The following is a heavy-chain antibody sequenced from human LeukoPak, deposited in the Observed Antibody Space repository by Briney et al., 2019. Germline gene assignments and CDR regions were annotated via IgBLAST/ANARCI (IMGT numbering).Heavy chain of an antibody. V-gene: IGHV1-2*02. CDR3: ARDVGRIAVAGTDWFDP. J-gene: IGHJ5*02. CDR1: GYTFTGYY. Sequence: ASVKVSCKASGYTFTGYYMHWVRQAPGQGLEWMGWINPNSGGTNYAQKFQGRVTMTRDTSISTAYMELSRLRSDDTAVYYCARDVGRIAVAGTDWFDPWGQGTLVTVSS. D-gene: IGHD6-19*01. CDR2: INPNSGGT.